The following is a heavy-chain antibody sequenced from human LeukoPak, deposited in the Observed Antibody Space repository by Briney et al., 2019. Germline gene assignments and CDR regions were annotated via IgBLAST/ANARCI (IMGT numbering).Heavy chain of an antibody. CDR1: GGSFSGYY. V-gene: IGHV4-34*01. CDR2: INHSGST. D-gene: IGHD6-6*01. Sequence: SETLSLTCAVYGGSFSGYYWSWIRQPPGKGLEWIGEINHSGSTNYNPSLKSRVTISVDTSKNQLSLKLSSVTAADTAVYYCARGSRSSIAARPGDPPPHLFDYWGQGTLVTVSS. J-gene: IGHJ4*02. CDR3: ARGSRSSIAARPGDPPPHLFDY.